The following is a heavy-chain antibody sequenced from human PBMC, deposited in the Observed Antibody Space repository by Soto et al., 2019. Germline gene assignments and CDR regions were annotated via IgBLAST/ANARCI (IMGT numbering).Heavy chain of an antibody. Sequence: QVQLVQSGAEAKKPGASVKVSCKASGYTFTSYYMHWVRQAPGQGLEWMGIINPSGGSTSYAQKFQGRVTMTRDTSTSTVYMELSSLRSEDTAVYYCARVTMIVGEGDAFDIWGQGTMVTVSS. V-gene: IGHV1-46*01. J-gene: IGHJ3*02. CDR2: INPSGGST. D-gene: IGHD3-22*01. CDR1: GYTFTSYY. CDR3: ARVTMIVGEGDAFDI.